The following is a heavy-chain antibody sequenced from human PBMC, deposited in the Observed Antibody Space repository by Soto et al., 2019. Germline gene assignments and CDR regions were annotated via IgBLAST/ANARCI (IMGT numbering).Heavy chain of an antibody. D-gene: IGHD3-3*01. Sequence: QAQLVESGGGVVQPGRSLRLSCAASGFTFSTCVMHWVRQAPGKGLEWVAVLGYDGSNKFYADSVKGRFTIARDNSKNTLYRQWISLRAEDTAVYYCANGAYDDFWSCPTEDYWGQGTLVTASS. J-gene: IGHJ4*02. CDR2: LGYDGSNK. CDR3: ANGAYDDFWSCPTEDY. CDR1: GFTFSTCV. V-gene: IGHV3-30*18.